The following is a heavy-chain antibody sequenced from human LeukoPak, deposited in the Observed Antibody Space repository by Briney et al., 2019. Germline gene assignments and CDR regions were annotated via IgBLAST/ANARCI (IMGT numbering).Heavy chain of an antibody. Sequence: ASVKVSCKASGGTFSSYAISWVRQAPGQGLEWMGGIIPIFGTANYAQKFQGRVTITADESTSTAYMELSSLRSEDTAVYYCATGNYVWGSYRSHIQDYWGQGTLVTVSS. CDR3: ATGNYVWGSYRSHIQDY. CDR1: GGTFSSYA. J-gene: IGHJ4*02. D-gene: IGHD3-16*02. V-gene: IGHV1-69*13. CDR2: IIPIFGTA.